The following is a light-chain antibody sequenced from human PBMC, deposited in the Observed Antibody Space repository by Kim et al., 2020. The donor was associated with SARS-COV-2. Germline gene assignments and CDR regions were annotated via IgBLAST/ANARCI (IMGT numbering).Light chain of an antibody. V-gene: IGLV2-11*01. J-gene: IGLJ3*02. CDR1: SSDVGGYNY. Sequence: GQSGTISCTGNSSDVGGYNYVSWYQQHPGKAPKLMIYDVSKRPSGVPDRFSGSKSGNTASLTISGLQAEDEADYYCCSYAGSYTWVFGGGTQLTVL. CDR3: CSYAGSYTWV. CDR2: DVS.